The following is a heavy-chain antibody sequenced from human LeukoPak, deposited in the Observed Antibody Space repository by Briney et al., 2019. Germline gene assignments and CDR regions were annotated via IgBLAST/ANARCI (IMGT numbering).Heavy chain of an antibody. CDR3: AREIVDSISSSWYLDL. V-gene: IGHV3-13*01. CDR2: IGRGGDT. Sequence: GGSLRLSCATSGFTFSSSDMHWVRHATGKGLEWVSAIGRGGDTYYPDSVEGRFTISRENAKNSLYLQMNNLRAGDTAVYYCAREIVDSISSSWYLDLWGRGTLVTVSS. CDR1: GFTFSSSD. D-gene: IGHD6-6*01. J-gene: IGHJ2*01.